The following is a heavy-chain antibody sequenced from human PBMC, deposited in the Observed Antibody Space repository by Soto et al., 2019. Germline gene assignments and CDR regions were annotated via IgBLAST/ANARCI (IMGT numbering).Heavy chain of an antibody. CDR1: GFTFSTFA. J-gene: IGHJ4*02. CDR2: ISDDGITK. V-gene: IGHV3-30*03. D-gene: IGHD6-19*01. CDR3: YSSGW. Sequence: QVQLVESGGGVVQPGRSLRLSCAASGFTFSTFAMHWVRQAPGKGLEWVAVISDDGITKYYADSVKSRFTISRDNSKNTLYLEMNSLRAEDTAVYYGYSSGWWGQGTLVTVSS.